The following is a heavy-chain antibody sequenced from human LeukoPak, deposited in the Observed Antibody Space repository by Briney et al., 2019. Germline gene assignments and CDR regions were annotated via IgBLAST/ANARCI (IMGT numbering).Heavy chain of an antibody. J-gene: IGHJ3*02. Sequence: SETLSLTCTVSGGSISSYYWSWIRQPPGKGLEWIGYIYYSGSTNYNPSLKSRVTISVDTSKNQFSLKLSSVTAADTAVYYCARLEDSSGYYSPAFDIWGQGSMVTVSS. CDR3: ARLEDSSGYYSPAFDI. D-gene: IGHD3-22*01. CDR2: IYYSGST. V-gene: IGHV4-59*08. CDR1: GGSISSYY.